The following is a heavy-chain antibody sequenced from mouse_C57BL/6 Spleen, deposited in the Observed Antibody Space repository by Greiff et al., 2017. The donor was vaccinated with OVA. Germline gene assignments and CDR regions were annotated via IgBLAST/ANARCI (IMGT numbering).Heavy chain of an antibody. J-gene: IGHJ3*01. CDR2: ISGGGGNT. D-gene: IGHD1-1*01. CDR1: GFTFSSYT. Sequence: EVQVVESGGGLVKPGGSLKLSCAASGFTFSSYTMSWVRQTPEKRLEWVATISGGGGNTYYPDSVKGRFTISRDNAKNTLYLQMSSLSSEDTALYDCARHDFYGSPSWFAYWGQGTLVTVSA. V-gene: IGHV5-9*01. CDR3: ARHDFYGSPSWFAY.